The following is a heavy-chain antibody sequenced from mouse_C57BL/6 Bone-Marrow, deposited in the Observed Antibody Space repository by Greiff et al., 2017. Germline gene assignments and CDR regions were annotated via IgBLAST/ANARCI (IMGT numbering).Heavy chain of an antibody. D-gene: IGHD2-3*01. CDR1: GFTFSSYA. CDR2: ISSGGDYI. V-gene: IGHV5-9-1*02. CDR3: TRDGDYYAMDY. Sequence: EVQVVESGEGLVKPGGSLKLSCAASGFTFSSYAMSWVRQTPEKRLEWVAYISSGGDYIDYADTVKGRFTISRDNARNTLYLQMSSLKSEDTAMYYCTRDGDYYAMDYWGQGTSVTVSS. J-gene: IGHJ4*01.